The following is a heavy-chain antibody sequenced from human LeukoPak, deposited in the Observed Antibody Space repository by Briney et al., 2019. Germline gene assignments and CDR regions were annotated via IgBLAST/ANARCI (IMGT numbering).Heavy chain of an antibody. Sequence: SETLSLTCTVSGGSISSSSYYWGWIRQPPGKGLGWIGSIYYSGSTYYNPSLKSRVTISVDTSKNQFSLKLSSVTAADTAVYYCARHVVQAARSYYYYMDVWGKGTTVTVSS. CDR1: GGSISSSSYY. V-gene: IGHV4-39*01. CDR3: ARHVVQAARSYYYYMDV. J-gene: IGHJ6*03. CDR2: IYYSGST. D-gene: IGHD2-2*01.